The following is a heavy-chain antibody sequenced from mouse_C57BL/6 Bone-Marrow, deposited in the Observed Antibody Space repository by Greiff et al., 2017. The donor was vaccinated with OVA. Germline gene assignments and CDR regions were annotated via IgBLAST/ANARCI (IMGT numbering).Heavy chain of an antibody. CDR1: GFTFTDYY. CDR2: IRNKANGYTT. CDR3: ARPQTAQATFPFAY. V-gene: IGHV7-3*01. Sequence: EVQRVESGGGLVQPGGSLSLSCAASGFTFTDYYMSWVRQPPGKALEWLGFIRNKANGYTTEYSASVKGRFTISRDNSQSILYLQMNALRAEDSATYYCARPQTAQATFPFAYWGQGTLVTVSA. D-gene: IGHD3-2*02. J-gene: IGHJ3*01.